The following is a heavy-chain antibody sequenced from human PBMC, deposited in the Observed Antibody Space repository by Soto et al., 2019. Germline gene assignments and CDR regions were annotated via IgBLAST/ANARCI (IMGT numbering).Heavy chain of an antibody. CDR1: GFTFSNCV. CDR2: ITKTGDT. Sequence: EVHLLETGGVLVQPGESLRLSCETSGFTFSNCVMTWVRQAPGKGLEWVSVITKTGDTDYADSVKGRFTISRDNSKNTVYLQMNSLRAEDTAVYYCAKGLLNGRWYAADWGQGTLVTVSS. J-gene: IGHJ4*02. CDR3: AKGLLNGRWYAAD. V-gene: IGHV3-23*01. D-gene: IGHD6-13*01.